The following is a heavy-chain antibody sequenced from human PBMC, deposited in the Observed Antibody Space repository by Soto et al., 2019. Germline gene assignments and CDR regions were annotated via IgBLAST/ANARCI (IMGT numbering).Heavy chain of an antibody. CDR2: ISYDGSNK. D-gene: IGHD2-2*01. Sequence: GGSLRLSCAASGFTFSSYAMHWVRQAPGKGLEWVAVISYDGSNKYYADSVKGRFTISRDNSKNTLYLQMNSLRAEDTAVYYCARGPSSLTRFDYWGQGTLVTAPQ. CDR3: ARGPSSLTRFDY. J-gene: IGHJ4*02. V-gene: IGHV3-30-3*01. CDR1: GFTFSSYA.